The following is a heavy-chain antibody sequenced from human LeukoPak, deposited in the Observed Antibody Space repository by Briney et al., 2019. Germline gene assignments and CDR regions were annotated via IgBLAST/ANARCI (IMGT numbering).Heavy chain of an antibody. J-gene: IGHJ4*02. V-gene: IGHV4-4*07. Sequence: PSETLSLTCTVSGGSISSYYWSWIRQPAGKGLGWIGRIYTSGSTNYNPSLKSRVTMSVDTSKNQFSLKLSSVTAADTAVYYCARERGGYYGSGSYFGYWGQGTLVTVSS. CDR1: GGSISSYY. CDR2: IYTSGST. CDR3: ARERGGYYGSGSYFGY. D-gene: IGHD3-10*01.